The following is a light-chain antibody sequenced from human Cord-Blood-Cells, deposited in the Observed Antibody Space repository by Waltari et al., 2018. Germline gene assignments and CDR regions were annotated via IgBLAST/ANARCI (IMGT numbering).Light chain of an antibody. CDR1: SSDVGGSNY. CDR2: DVS. J-gene: IGLJ2*01. V-gene: IGLV2-11*01. Sequence: QSALTQPRSVSGSPGQSVTISCTGTSSDVGGSNYVSWYQQHPGKAPKLMIYDVSSRPSGVPERFSGSKSGNTASLTISGLQAEDEADYYCCSYAGSYNVVFGGGTKLTVL. CDR3: CSYAGSYNVV.